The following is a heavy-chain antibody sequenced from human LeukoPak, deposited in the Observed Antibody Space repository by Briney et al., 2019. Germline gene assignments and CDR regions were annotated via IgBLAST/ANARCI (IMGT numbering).Heavy chain of an antibody. CDR2: INSDGSAT. J-gene: IGHJ6*02. Sequence: PGGSLRLSCAASGFPFSSYWMHWVRQAPGKGLLWVSRINSDGSATIYADSVRGRFTISRDNAKNTLYLQMSGLRVDDTAVYHCASDSPYYGMDVWGQGTTVTVSS. CDR1: GFPFSSYW. CDR3: ASDSPYYGMDV. V-gene: IGHV3-74*01.